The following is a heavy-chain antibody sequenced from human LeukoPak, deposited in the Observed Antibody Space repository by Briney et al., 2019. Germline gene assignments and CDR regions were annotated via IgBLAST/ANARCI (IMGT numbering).Heavy chain of an antibody. V-gene: IGHV1-18*01. Sequence: GASVKVSCKASGYTFTSYGISWVRQAPGQGLEWMGWISAYNGNTNYAQKLQGRVTMTTDTSTSTAYMELRSLRSDDTAVYYCARVFGKCSGGSCYSWMADYWGQGTLVTVSS. CDR3: ARVFGKCSGGSCYSWMADY. CDR1: GYTFTSYG. D-gene: IGHD2-15*01. J-gene: IGHJ4*02. CDR2: ISAYNGNT.